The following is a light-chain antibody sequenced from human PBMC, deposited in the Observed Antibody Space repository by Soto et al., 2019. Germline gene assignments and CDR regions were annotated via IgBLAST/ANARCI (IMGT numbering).Light chain of an antibody. CDR3: QQRTNWPPAGT. Sequence: EIVLTQSPATLSLSPGERATLSCRASQSVYTYLAWYQQKPGQAHRLLIYDASKRATGIPARFSGSGSGTDFTLTISSLEPEDFAVYYCQQRTNWPPAGTFGQGTKVEIK. CDR2: DAS. J-gene: IGKJ1*01. V-gene: IGKV3-11*01. CDR1: QSVYTY.